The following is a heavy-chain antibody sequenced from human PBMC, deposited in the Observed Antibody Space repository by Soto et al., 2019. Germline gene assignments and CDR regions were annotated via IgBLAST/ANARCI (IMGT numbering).Heavy chain of an antibody. CDR1: GYTFTSYG. Sequence: GASVKVSCKASGYTFTSYGISWVRQAPGQGLEWMGWISAYNGNTNYAQKLQDRVTMTTDTSTSTAYMELRSLRSDDTAVYYFARVGYLWQLERLGYYYYMDVWGKGTTVTVSS. V-gene: IGHV1-18*01. D-gene: IGHD1-1*01. CDR3: ARVGYLWQLERLGYYYYMDV. CDR2: ISAYNGNT. J-gene: IGHJ6*03.